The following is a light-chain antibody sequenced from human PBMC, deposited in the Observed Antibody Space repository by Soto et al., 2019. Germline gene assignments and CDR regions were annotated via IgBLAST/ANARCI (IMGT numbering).Light chain of an antibody. CDR2: DAS. CDR3: QQYGSSPLT. V-gene: IGKV3-20*01. Sequence: EIVLTQSPSTLSLSPGERATLSCRASQSVGSSYIAWYQQKPGQAPRLLIYDASSRATGIPDRFSGSGSGTDFTLTISRLEPEDFAVYYCQQYGSSPLTFGGGTKVDIK. CDR1: QSVGSSY. J-gene: IGKJ4*01.